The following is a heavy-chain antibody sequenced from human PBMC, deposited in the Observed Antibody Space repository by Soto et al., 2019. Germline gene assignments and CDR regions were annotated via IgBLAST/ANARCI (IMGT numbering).Heavy chain of an antibody. D-gene: IGHD1-26*01. CDR2: ISAYNGNT. CDR1: GYTFTSYG. V-gene: IGHV1-18*01. J-gene: IGHJ6*02. Sequence: QVQLVQSGAEVKKPGASVKVSCKASGYTFTSYGFSWVRQAPGQGLEWMGWISAYNGNTNYAQKLQGRVTVTTDTSTSTAYMELRSLRSDDTAVYYCAREGSRPYYYYGMDVWGQGTTVTVSS. CDR3: AREGSRPYYYYGMDV.